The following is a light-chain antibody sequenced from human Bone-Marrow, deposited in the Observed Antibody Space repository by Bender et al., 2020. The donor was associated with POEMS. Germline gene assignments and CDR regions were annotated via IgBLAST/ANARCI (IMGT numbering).Light chain of an antibody. J-gene: IGLJ3*02. V-gene: IGLV1-44*01. CDR3: SAWDGSLSGWV. CDR2: GND. CDR1: SSNIGGNA. Sequence: QSVLTQPPSASGTPGQRVTISCSGSSSNIGGNAVNWWQQLPGTAPKLLIHGNDQRPSGVPDRFSGSKSGTSASLAISGLQSEDEADYFCSAWDGSLSGWVFGGGTELTVL.